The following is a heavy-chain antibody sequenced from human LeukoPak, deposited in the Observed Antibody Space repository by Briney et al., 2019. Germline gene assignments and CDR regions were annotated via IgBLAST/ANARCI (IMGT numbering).Heavy chain of an antibody. D-gene: IGHD2-2*01. CDR1: GFTFSSYS. CDR3: ARVDRKPTNCSSTSYYHGY. V-gene: IGHV3-21*01. Sequence: PGGSLRLSCAASGFTFSSYSMNWVRQAPGKGLEWVSSISSSSSYIYYADSVKGRFTISRDNAKNSLYLQMNSLRAEDTAVYYCARVDRKPTNCSSTSYYHGYWGQGTLVTVSS. CDR2: ISSSSSYI. J-gene: IGHJ4*02.